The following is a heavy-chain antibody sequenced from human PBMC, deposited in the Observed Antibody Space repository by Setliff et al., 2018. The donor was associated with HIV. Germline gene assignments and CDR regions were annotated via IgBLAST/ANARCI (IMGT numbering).Heavy chain of an antibody. CDR3: AKPRIFDSFDV. D-gene: IGHD2-15*01. V-gene: IGHV1-2*06. Sequence: ASVKVSCKALTFLVTGYNIHWVRLAPGHGPEWLGRINPNNGGTDYAQKFQGRVTMSLDTSTNTVYLELKGLTSDDTAVYYCAKPRIFDSFDVWGPGTVVNVAS. CDR1: TFLVTGYN. CDR2: INPNNGGT. J-gene: IGHJ3*01.